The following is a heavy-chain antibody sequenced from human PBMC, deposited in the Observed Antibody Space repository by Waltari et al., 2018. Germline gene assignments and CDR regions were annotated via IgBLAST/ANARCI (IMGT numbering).Heavy chain of an antibody. V-gene: IGHV3-48*04. CDR1: GFTFSSYS. D-gene: IGHD6-6*01. CDR3: ARRWSIAARVPYYFDY. Sequence: EVQLVESGGGLVQRGGSLGLSCAAAGFTFSSYSMTWGRQAPGKGLEWVSYISISSSTIYYADSVKGRFTISRDNAKNSLYLQMNSLRAEDTAVYYCARRWSIAARVPYYFDYWGQGTLVTVSS. CDR2: ISISSSTI. J-gene: IGHJ4*02.